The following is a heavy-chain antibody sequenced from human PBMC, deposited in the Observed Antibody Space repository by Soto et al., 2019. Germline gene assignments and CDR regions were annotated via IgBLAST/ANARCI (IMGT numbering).Heavy chain of an antibody. CDR1: GFTFSSYS. D-gene: IGHD2-2*01. Sequence: GGSLRLSCAASGFTFSSYSMNWVRQTPGKGLEWVSSISSSSSYIYYADSVKGRFTISRDNAKNSLYLRMNSLRAEDTAVYYCARGIVVVPAAQWFDPWGQGTLVTVSS. V-gene: IGHV3-21*01. CDR2: ISSSSSYI. J-gene: IGHJ5*02. CDR3: ARGIVVVPAAQWFDP.